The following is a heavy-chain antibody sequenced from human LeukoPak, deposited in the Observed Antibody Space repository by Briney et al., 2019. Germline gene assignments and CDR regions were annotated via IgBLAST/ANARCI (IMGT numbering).Heavy chain of an antibody. D-gene: IGHD6-6*01. CDR3: ARIITGRLDY. CDR1: GGSVSSYY. V-gene: IGHV4-59*02. Sequence: PSETLSLTCTVSGGSVSSYYWNWIRQPPGKGLEWIGYIYYSGTTNYNPSLKSRVTISVDTSRNQFSLKLSSVTAADTAVYYCARIITGRLDYWGQGTLVTVSS. J-gene: IGHJ4*02. CDR2: IYYSGTT.